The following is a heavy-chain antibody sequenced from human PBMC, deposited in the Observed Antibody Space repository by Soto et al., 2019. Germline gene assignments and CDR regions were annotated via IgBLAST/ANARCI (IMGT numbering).Heavy chain of an antibody. Sequence: SETLSLTCTVSGGSVSSGSYYWSWIRQPPGKGLEWIGYIYYSGSTNYNPPLKRRVTISVDTSKNQFSRKLSSVTAADTAVYYCARAPRDPYISSSSFDYWGQGTLVTVSS. CDR1: GGSVSSGSYY. J-gene: IGHJ4*02. CDR3: ARAPRDPYISSSSFDY. D-gene: IGHD6-6*01. V-gene: IGHV4-61*01. CDR2: IYYSGST.